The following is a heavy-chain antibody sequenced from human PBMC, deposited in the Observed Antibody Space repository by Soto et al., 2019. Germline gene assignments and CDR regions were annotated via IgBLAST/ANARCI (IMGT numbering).Heavy chain of an antibody. CDR3: ARGITGTTYYFDY. CDR2: INHSGST. CDR1: GGSFSGYY. Sequence: SETLSLTCAVYGGSFSGYYWSWIRQPPGKGLEWIGEINHSGSTNYNPSLKSRVTISVDTSKNQFSLKLSSVTAAHTAVYYCARGITGTTYYFDYWGQGTLVTVSS. V-gene: IGHV4-34*01. J-gene: IGHJ4*02. D-gene: IGHD1-7*01.